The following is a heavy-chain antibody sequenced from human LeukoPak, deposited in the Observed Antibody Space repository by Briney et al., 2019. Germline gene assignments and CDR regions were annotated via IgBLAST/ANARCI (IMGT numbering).Heavy chain of an antibody. D-gene: IGHD3-16*02. CDR2: ISSTSSTI. CDR3: AKVFVSPYFIVRATLYDAFDI. CDR1: GFTFSSFN. Sequence: GGSLRLSCAASGFTFSSFNMNWVRQAPGKGLEWVSYISSTSSTIYYADSVKGRFTISRDNAKNSLYLQMNSLRDEDTAVYYCAKVFVSPYFIVRATLYDAFDIWGQGTMVTVSS. J-gene: IGHJ3*02. V-gene: IGHV3-48*02.